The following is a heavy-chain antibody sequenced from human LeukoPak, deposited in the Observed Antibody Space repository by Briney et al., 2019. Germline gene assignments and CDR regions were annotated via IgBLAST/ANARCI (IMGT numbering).Heavy chain of an antibody. V-gene: IGHV3-53*01. J-gene: IGHJ4*02. CDR2: IYSGGST. D-gene: IGHD2-2*01. Sequence: GGSLRLSCAVSGYTVSSNYMSWVRQAPGKGLEWVSVIYSGGSTYYADSVKGRFTISRDNSKNPLYLQMNSLRVEDTAVYYCARGLGYCSTTTCLLPFDYWGQGTLVTVSS. CDR3: ARGLGYCSTTTCLLPFDY. CDR1: GYTVSSNY.